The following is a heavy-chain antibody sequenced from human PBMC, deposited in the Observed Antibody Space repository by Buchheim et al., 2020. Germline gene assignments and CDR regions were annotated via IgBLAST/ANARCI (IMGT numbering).Heavy chain of an antibody. CDR1: GYSFTSYW. V-gene: IGHV5-51*01. D-gene: IGHD3-22*01. CDR2: IYPGDSDT. CDR3: ARHTMYYYDSRPINWYFDL. J-gene: IGHJ2*01. Sequence: EVQLVQSGAEVKKPGESLKISCKGSGYSFTSYWIAWVRQMPGKGLEWMGIIYPGDSDTRNSPSFQGQVTISVDKSISTAYLQWSSLKASDTAMYYCARHTMYYYDSRPINWYFDLWGRGTL.